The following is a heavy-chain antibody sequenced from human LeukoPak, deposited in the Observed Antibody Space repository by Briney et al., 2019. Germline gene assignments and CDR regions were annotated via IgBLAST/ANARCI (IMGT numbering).Heavy chain of an antibody. CDR2: ISGSGGST. CDR1: GFTFSSYG. D-gene: IGHD3-22*01. Sequence: GGTLRLSCAASGFTFSSYGMSWVRQAPGKGLEWVSAISGSGGSTYYADSVKGRFTISRDNSKNTLYLQMNSLKTEDTAVYYCTTQSYYYDSSGYYPSLDFDYWGQGTLVTVSS. CDR3: TTQSYYYDSSGYYPSLDFDY. V-gene: IGHV3-23*01. J-gene: IGHJ4*02.